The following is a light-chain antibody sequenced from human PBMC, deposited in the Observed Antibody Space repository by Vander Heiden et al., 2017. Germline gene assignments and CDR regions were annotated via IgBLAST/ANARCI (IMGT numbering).Light chain of an antibody. CDR1: NIGSRS. CDR3: QVWDSSSDHPV. V-gene: IGLV3-21*02. J-gene: IGLJ3*02. Sequence: SYVLPQPPSVSVAPGQTARITCGGNNIGSRSVHWYQQKPGQAPVLVVYDDSDRPSGTPERFSGSNSGNTATLTISRVEAGDEADYYCQVWDSSSDHPVFGGGTKLTVL. CDR2: DDS.